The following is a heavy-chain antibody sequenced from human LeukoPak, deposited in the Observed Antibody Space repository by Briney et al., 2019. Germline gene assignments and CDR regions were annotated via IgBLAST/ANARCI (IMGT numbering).Heavy chain of an antibody. CDR3: ARTITATGPVGY. D-gene: IGHD6-13*01. CDR1: GFTFSSYW. Sequence: QPGGSLRLSCAASGFTFSSYWMHWVRQAPGKGLVWVSRINNDGSSTTYADSVRGRFTISRDNAKYTLYLQLNSLRAEDTAVYYCARTITATGPVGYWGQGHLVTVSS. CDR2: INNDGSST. J-gene: IGHJ4*02. V-gene: IGHV3-74*01.